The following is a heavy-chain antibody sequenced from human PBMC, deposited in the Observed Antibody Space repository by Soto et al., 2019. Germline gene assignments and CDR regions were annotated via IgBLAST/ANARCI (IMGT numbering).Heavy chain of an antibody. Sequence: WGSLRLSCAASGFTFSSYWMHWFRQSPGKGLVWVSRINSDGSSTSYADSVKGRFTISRDNAKNTLYLQMNSLRAEDTAVYYCARRLARPDYGMDVWGQGTTVTVSS. J-gene: IGHJ6*02. CDR3: ARRLARPDYGMDV. V-gene: IGHV3-74*01. CDR2: INSDGSST. D-gene: IGHD2-21*01. CDR1: GFTFSSYW.